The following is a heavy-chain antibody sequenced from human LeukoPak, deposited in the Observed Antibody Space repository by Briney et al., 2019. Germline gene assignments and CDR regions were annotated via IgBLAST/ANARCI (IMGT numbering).Heavy chain of an antibody. Sequence: GGSLRLSGAASGFTVSSNYMSWVRQAPGKGLEWVSVIYSGGSTYYADSVKGRFTISRDNSKNTLYLQMNSLRAEDTAVYYCARGTLGSTFDYWGQGTLVTVSS. V-gene: IGHV3-66*02. CDR2: IYSGGST. J-gene: IGHJ4*02. CDR1: GFTVSSNY. CDR3: ARGTLGSTFDY.